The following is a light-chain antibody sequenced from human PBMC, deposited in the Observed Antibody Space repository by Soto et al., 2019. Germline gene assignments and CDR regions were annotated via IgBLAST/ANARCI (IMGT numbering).Light chain of an antibody. Sequence: EIVMTQSPATLSVSPGEGATLSCRASQSVSSDLAWYQHKPGQAPRLLIYGASTRATGIPARFSGRGSGTEFTLTISSLQSVDVAVYYCQQYDNWPQTLGQGTKVDIK. V-gene: IGKV3-15*01. CDR2: GAS. CDR3: QQYDNWPQT. J-gene: IGKJ1*01. CDR1: QSVSSD.